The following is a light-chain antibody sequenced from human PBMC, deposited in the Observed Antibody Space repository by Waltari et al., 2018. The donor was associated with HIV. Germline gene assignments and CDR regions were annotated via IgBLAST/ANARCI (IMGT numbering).Light chain of an antibody. CDR3: QQRTNWL. J-gene: IGKJ4*01. Sequence: EIVLTQSPATLSLSPGERATLSYRASQRIAAYLACYQQKPGQAPRLLISDASNSASGVPASFIGGESETNFTLTISSLGPEDFAVYYCQQRTNWLFGGGTKVEIK. CDR2: DAS. CDR1: QRIAAY. V-gene: IGKV3-11*01.